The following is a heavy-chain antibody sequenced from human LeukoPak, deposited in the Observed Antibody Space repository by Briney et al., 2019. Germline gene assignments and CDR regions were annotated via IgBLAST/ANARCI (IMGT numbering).Heavy chain of an antibody. CDR1: GFTFDDYA. D-gene: IGHD1-26*01. CDR2: INANGDST. Sequence: GGSLRLSCAASGFTFDDYAMNWVLHAPGKGLEWVSGINANGDSTGYADSVRGRFTISRDNAKNSLYLQMNSLRAEDTALYYCARVEVGATLDSWGQGTLVTVSS. CDR3: ARVEVGATLDS. J-gene: IGHJ4*02. V-gene: IGHV3-20*04.